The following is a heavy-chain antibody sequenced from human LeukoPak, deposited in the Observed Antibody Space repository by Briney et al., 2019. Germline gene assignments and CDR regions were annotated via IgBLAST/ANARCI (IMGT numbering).Heavy chain of an antibody. CDR1: GGSISSYY. J-gene: IGHJ3*02. V-gene: IGHV4-59*01. D-gene: IGHD3-22*01. Sequence: SETLSLTCTVSGGSISSYYWSWIRQPPGKGLEWIGYIYYSGSTNYNPSLKSRVTISVDTSKNQFSLKLSSVTAADTAVYYCASGQYYDSSGYRYLHAFDIWGQGTMVTVSS. CDR2: IYYSGST. CDR3: ASGQYYDSSGYRYLHAFDI.